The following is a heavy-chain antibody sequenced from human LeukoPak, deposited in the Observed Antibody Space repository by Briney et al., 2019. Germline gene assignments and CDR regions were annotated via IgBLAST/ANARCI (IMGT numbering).Heavy chain of an antibody. Sequence: GGSLRLSCAASGFTLSSYEKKWVRQAPGKGLEWVLYISSSGSTIYYADSVKGRFTISRDNAKNSLYLQMNSLRAEDTAVYYCARGLAAAGTNWFDPWGQGTLVTVSS. J-gene: IGHJ5*02. D-gene: IGHD6-13*01. CDR2: ISSSGSTI. V-gene: IGHV3-48*03. CDR1: GFTLSSYE. CDR3: ARGLAAAGTNWFDP.